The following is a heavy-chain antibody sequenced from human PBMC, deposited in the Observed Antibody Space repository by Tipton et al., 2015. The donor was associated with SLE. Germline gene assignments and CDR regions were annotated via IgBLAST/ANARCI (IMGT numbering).Heavy chain of an antibody. CDR1: GGSIGSDTYY. Sequence: LRLSCTVSGGSIGSDTYYWGWIRQSPKGLEWIGSIFHSGTTFFNPSLKSRVTISINTSKNQFSLRLTSVTAADTAVYYCARARSEDDFWSDFYYYYYIDVWGKGTTVTVSS. J-gene: IGHJ6*03. CDR3: ARARSEDDFWSDFYYYYYIDV. CDR2: IFHSGTT. D-gene: IGHD3-3*01. V-gene: IGHV4-39*07.